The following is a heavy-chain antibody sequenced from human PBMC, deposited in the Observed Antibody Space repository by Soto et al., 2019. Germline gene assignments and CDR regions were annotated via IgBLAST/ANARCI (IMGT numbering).Heavy chain of an antibody. Sequence: LSLTCAVSGESINSSHGWNWVRQPPGKGLEWIGQISHSGSTNYNPSLTSRVTISVDKSKNHFSLKLTSVTAADTAVYYCAARHFWSRPWTDTRLDYWGQGTLVTVYS. CDR3: AARHFWSRPWTDTRLDY. V-gene: IGHV4-4*02. D-gene: IGHD3-3*02. J-gene: IGHJ4*02. CDR2: ISHSGST. CDR1: GESINSSHG.